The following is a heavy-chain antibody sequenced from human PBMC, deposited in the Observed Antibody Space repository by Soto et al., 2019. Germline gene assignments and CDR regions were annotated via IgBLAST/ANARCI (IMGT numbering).Heavy chain of an antibody. CDR3: ARDSAQYNSGWYLCYFEY. J-gene: IGHJ4*02. CDR2: IKQDGSEK. Sequence: EVQLMKSGGGLVQPGGSLRLSCEASGFTFSNYWMTWVRQAPGKGLEWVANIKQDGSEKNYVDSVKGRFTISRDNAMNSLYQQMNSLRGDDTAVYYCARDSAQYNSGWYLCYFEYWGQGTPVTVSS. V-gene: IGHV3-7*05. CDR1: GFTFSNYW. D-gene: IGHD6-19*01.